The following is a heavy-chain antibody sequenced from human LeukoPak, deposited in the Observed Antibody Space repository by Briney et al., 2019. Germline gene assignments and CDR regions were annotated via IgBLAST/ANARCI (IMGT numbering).Heavy chain of an antibody. CDR3: AKTHLGYCSSSSCQNDY. J-gene: IGHJ4*02. D-gene: IGHD2-2*01. V-gene: IGHV3-53*01. Sequence: PGGSLRLSCAASGFTVSSNYMSWVRQAPGKGLEWVSVIYSGGSTYYADSVKGRFTISRDNSKNTLYLQMNSLRAEDTAVYYCAKTHLGYCSSSSCQNDYWGQGTLVTVSS. CDR1: GFTVSSNY. CDR2: IYSGGST.